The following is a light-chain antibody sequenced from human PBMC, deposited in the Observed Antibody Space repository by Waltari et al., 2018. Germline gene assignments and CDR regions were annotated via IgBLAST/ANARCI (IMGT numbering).Light chain of an antibody. Sequence: DIQMTQSPSSLSASVGDRVTITCQASQDISNYLNWYQQKPGNAPKLLMYDASNLESGAPSRFSGSGSGTDFTFTISSLQPEDIATYYCKQYDNLPYTFGQGTKLEIK. CDR1: QDISNY. CDR2: DAS. J-gene: IGKJ2*01. V-gene: IGKV1-33*01. CDR3: KQYDNLPYT.